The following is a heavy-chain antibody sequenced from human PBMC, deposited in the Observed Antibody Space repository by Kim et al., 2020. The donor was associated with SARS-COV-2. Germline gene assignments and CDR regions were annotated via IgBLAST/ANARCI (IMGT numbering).Heavy chain of an antibody. CDR1: GFTFSSYW. D-gene: IGHD3-9*01. V-gene: IGHV3-7*01. CDR3: ARDTPSPDYDILTGGGY. Sequence: GGSLRLSCAASGFTFSSYWMSWVRQAPGKGLEWVANIKQDGSEKYYVDSVKGRFTISRDNAKNSLYLQMNSLRAEDTAVYYCARDTPSPDYDILTGGGYWGQGTLVTVSS. J-gene: IGHJ4*02. CDR2: IKQDGSEK.